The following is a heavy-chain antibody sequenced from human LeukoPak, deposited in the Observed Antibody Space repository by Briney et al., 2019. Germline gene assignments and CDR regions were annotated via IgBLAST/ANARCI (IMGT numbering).Heavy chain of an antibody. Sequence: GGSLRLSCAASGFTFSTSTMNWVRQAPGKGLEWVSCISSSNDYIYYADSVKGRFNISRDNAKNSLYLQMNSLRAEDTAVYYCVRIPNSAGFPNWFDPWGQGTLVTVSS. J-gene: IGHJ5*02. CDR1: GFTFSTST. V-gene: IGHV3-21*01. CDR2: ISSSNDYI. D-gene: IGHD6-19*01. CDR3: VRIPNSAGFPNWFDP.